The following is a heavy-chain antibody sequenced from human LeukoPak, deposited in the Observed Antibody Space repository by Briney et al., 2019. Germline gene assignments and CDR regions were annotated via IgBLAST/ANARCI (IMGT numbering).Heavy chain of an antibody. CDR2: INSDGSST. CDR1: GFTFSSYW. Sequence: PGGSLRLSCAASGFTFSSYWVHWVRQAPGKGLVWVSRINSDGSSTSYADSVKGRFTISRDNAKNTLYLQMNSLRAEDTAVYYCARESSGWYVGDNWFDPWGQGTLVTVST. V-gene: IGHV3-74*01. J-gene: IGHJ5*02. CDR3: ARESSGWYVGDNWFDP. D-gene: IGHD6-19*01.